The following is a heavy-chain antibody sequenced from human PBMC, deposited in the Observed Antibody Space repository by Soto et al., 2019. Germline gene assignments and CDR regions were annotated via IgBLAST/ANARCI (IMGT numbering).Heavy chain of an antibody. J-gene: IGHJ5*02. D-gene: IGHD2-2*01. CDR1: GGSFSGYY. V-gene: IGHV4-34*01. CDR2: INHSGST. Sequence: SETLSLTCAVYGGSFSGYYWSWIRQPPGKGLEWIGEINHSGSTNYNPSLKSRVTISVDTSKNQFSLKLSSVTAADTAVYYCARGYCSSTSCYADYNWFDPWGQGTLVTVSS. CDR3: ARGYCSSTSCYADYNWFDP.